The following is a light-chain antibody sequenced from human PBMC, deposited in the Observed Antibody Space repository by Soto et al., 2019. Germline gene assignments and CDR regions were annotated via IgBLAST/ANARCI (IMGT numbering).Light chain of an antibody. J-gene: IGKJ2*01. CDR1: QGVSAY. CDR2: AAS. Sequence: DIQLTQSPSSLSASVGDRVTVTCRSSQGVSAYLLWYQQRHGRAPKLLIYAASNLIAGVPSRFSGSGSGTTLTLTINNLQTDDFATYYGQQSYKTPHTFGQGTKLETK. V-gene: IGKV1-39*01. CDR3: QQSYKTPHT.